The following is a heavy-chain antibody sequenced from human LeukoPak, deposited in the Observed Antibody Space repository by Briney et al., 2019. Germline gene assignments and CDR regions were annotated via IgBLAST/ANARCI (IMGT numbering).Heavy chain of an antibody. Sequence: ASVKVFCKASGYTFTGYYMHWVRQAPGQGLEWMGWINPNSGGTNYAQKFQGRVTMTRNTSISTAYMELSSLRSEDTAVYYCARVDVVVPAAGDTDYYYYMDVWGKGTTVTVSS. J-gene: IGHJ6*03. CDR3: ARVDVVVPAAGDTDYYYYMDV. D-gene: IGHD2-2*01. V-gene: IGHV1-2*02. CDR1: GYTFTGYY. CDR2: INPNSGGT.